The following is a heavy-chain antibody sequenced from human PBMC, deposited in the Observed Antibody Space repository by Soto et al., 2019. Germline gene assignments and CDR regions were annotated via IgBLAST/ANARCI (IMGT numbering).Heavy chain of an antibody. CDR2: IYYSGST. V-gene: IGHV4-39*01. CDR3: ASTPYYDFWSGYYDY. CDR1: GGSISSSSYY. Sequence: SETLSLTCTVSGGSISSSSYYWGWIRQPPGKGLEWIGSIYYSGSTYYNPSLKSRVTISVDTSKNQFSLKLSSVTAADTAVYYCASTPYYDFWSGYYDYWGQGTLVTVSS. J-gene: IGHJ4*02. D-gene: IGHD3-3*01.